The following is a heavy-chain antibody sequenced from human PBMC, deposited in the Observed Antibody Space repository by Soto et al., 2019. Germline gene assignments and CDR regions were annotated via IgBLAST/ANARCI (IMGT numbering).Heavy chain of an antibody. D-gene: IGHD6-13*01. CDR1: GFTFSNSP. Sequence: QVQLVESGGGVVQSGGSLRLSCAASGFTFSNSPMHWLRQAPGKGLEWVAIIANDASSEHYADSVKGRFTISRDNAENTLYLQMNSLRTEDTALYYCARDASAHWYCGWYFDLWGRGTLVTVSS. CDR3: ARDASAHWYCGWYFDL. J-gene: IGHJ2*01. CDR2: IANDASSE. V-gene: IGHV3-30-3*01.